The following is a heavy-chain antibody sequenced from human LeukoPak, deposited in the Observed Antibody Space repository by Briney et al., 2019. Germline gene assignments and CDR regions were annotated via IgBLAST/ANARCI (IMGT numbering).Heavy chain of an antibody. CDR2: IWYDGSNK. Sequence: PGRSLRLSCAASGFTFSSYGMHWVRQAPGKGLEWVAVIWYDGSNKYYADSVKGRFTTSRDNSKNTLYLQMNSLRAEDTAVYYCARAYDSSGYYSYYYYGMDVWGQGTTVTVSS. J-gene: IGHJ6*02. CDR1: GFTFSSYG. CDR3: ARAYDSSGYYSYYYYGMDV. D-gene: IGHD3-22*01. V-gene: IGHV3-33*01.